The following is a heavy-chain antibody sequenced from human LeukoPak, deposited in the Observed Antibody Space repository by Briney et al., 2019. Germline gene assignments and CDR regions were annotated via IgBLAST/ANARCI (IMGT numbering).Heavy chain of an antibody. V-gene: IGHV4-38-2*02. D-gene: IGHD6-19*01. Sequence: PSETLSLTCTVSGYSISSGYYWGWIRQPPGKGLEWIGSIYHSGSTYYNPSLKSRVTISVDTSKNQFSLKLSSVTAADTAVYYCASGYSSGWYNWFDPWGQGTLVTVSS. CDR1: GYSISSGYY. CDR2: IYHSGST. J-gene: IGHJ5*02. CDR3: ASGYSSGWYNWFDP.